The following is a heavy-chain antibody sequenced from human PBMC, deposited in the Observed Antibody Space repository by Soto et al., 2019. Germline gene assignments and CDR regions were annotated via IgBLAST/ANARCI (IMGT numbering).Heavy chain of an antibody. V-gene: IGHV1-69*06. J-gene: IGHJ4*02. Sequence: VRQAPGQGLEWMGGIIPIFGTANYAQKFQGRVTITADKSTSTAYMELSSLRSEDTAVYYCVYDSSGYYLFDYWGQGALVTVSS. CDR3: VYDSSGYYLFDY. D-gene: IGHD3-22*01. CDR2: IIPIFGTA.